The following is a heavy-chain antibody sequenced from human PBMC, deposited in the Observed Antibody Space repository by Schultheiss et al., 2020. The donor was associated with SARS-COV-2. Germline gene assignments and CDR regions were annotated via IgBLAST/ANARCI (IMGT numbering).Heavy chain of an antibody. CDR2: IWYDGSNK. D-gene: IGHD4-17*01. Sequence: GGSLRLSCAASGFTFSSYGMHWVRQAPGKGLEWVAIIWYDGSNKYYADSVKGRFTISRDNSKNTLYLQMNSLRAEDTAVYYCARADGDYLLDYWGQGTLVTVSS. CDR3: ARADGDYLLDY. V-gene: IGHV3-30*02. CDR1: GFTFSSYG. J-gene: IGHJ4*02.